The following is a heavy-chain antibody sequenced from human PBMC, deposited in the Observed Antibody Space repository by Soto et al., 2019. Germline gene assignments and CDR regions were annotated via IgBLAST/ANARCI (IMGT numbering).Heavy chain of an antibody. V-gene: IGHV1-2*02. Sequence: QVQLVQSGAEVKKPGASVKVSCKASGYTFTGYYMHWVRQAPGQGLEWMGWINPNSGGTNYAQKFQGRVTMTRDTSISTAYMALSRLRSDDTAVYYCAREFGYCSSTSCRNYYFDYWGQGTLVTVSS. J-gene: IGHJ4*02. CDR2: INPNSGGT. CDR3: AREFGYCSSTSCRNYYFDY. CDR1: GYTFTGYY. D-gene: IGHD2-2*01.